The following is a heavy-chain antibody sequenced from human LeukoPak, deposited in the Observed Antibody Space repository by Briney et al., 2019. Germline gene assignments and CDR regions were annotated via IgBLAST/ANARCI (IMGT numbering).Heavy chain of an antibody. CDR3: AKEGIVLRYFDWLSYFDY. V-gene: IGHV3-9*01. Sequence: GGSLRLSCAASGFIFDDYAMHWVRQAPGKGLEWVSGISWNSGSIGYADSVKGRFTISRDNAKNSLYLQMNSLRAEDTALYYCAKEGIVLRYFDWLSYFDYWGQGTLVTVSS. D-gene: IGHD3-9*01. CDR2: ISWNSGSI. CDR1: GFIFDDYA. J-gene: IGHJ4*02.